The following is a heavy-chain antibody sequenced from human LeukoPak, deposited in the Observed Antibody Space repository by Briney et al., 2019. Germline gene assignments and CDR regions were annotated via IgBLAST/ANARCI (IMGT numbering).Heavy chain of an antibody. J-gene: IGHJ1*01. CDR3: ARGLYYYDSSGYYDEYFQH. CDR2: ISSSGSTI. CDR1: GFTFSDYY. D-gene: IGHD3-22*01. V-gene: IGHV3-11*01. Sequence: GGSLRLSCAASGFTFSDYYMSWIRQAPGKGLEWVSYISSSGSTIYYADSVKGRFTISRDNAENSLYLQMNSLRAEDTAVYYCARGLYYYDSSGYYDEYFQHWGQGTLVTVSS.